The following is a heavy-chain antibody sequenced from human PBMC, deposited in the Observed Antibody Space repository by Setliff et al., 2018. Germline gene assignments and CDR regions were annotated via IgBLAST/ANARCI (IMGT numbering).Heavy chain of an antibody. CDR1: GYTFTTYA. J-gene: IGHJ4*02. CDR3: ASSGWGVGGAFDY. CDR2: INTNTGNP. Sequence: VASVKVSCKASGYTFTTYAMNWVRQAPGQGLKWMGWINTNTGNPTYAQGFTGRFVFSLDTSVSTAYLQISSLKAEDTAVYYCASSGWGVGGAFDYWGQGTLVTVSS. V-gene: IGHV7-4-1*02. D-gene: IGHD3-22*01.